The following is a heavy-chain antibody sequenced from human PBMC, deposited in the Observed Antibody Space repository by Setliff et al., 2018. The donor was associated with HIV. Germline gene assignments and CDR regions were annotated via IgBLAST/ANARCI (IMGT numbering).Heavy chain of an antibody. CDR2: INPNSGGT. CDR1: GYTFADYY. V-gene: IGHV1-2*06. Sequence: EASVKVSCKASGYTFADYYMHWVRQAPGQGLEWMGRINPNSGGTNYAQKFQGRVTMTRDTSISTAYMELSRLRSDDTAVYYCAATGIAVADNFYYFYMDVWGKGTSVTVSS. CDR3: AATGIAVADNFYYFYMDV. D-gene: IGHD6-19*01. J-gene: IGHJ6*03.